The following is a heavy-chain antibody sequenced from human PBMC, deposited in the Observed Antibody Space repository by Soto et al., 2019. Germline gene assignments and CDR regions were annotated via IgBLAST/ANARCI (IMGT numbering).Heavy chain of an antibody. CDR1: CGSISSSNW. J-gene: IGHJ3*02. CDR3: ARGGSSGWYGDAFDI. Sequence: PSETLSLTCAVSCGSISSSNWWSWVRQPPGKGLEWIGEIYHSGSTNYNPSLKSRVTISVDKSKNQFSLKLSSVTAADTAVYYCARGGSSGWYGDAFDIWGQGKMVNVSS. D-gene: IGHD6-19*01. V-gene: IGHV4-4*02. CDR2: IYHSGST.